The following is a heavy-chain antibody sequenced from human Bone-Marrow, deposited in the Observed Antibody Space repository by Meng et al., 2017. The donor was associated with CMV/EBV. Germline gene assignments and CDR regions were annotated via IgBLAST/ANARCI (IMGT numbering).Heavy chain of an antibody. CDR3: ARTGGDIVVVPAGIADAFDI. Sequence: SQTLSLTCAISGDSVSSNSAAWNWIRQSPSRGLEWQGRTYYRSKWYNDYAVSVKSRITINPDTSKNQSYLQLNSVTPEDTAVYYCARTGGDIVVVPAGIADAFDIWGQGTMVTVSS. CDR1: GDSVSSNSAA. J-gene: IGHJ3*02. CDR2: TYYRSKWYN. D-gene: IGHD2-2*01. V-gene: IGHV6-1*01.